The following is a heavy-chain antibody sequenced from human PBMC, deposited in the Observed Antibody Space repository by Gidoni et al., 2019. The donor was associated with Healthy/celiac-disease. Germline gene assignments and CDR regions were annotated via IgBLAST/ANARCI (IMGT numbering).Heavy chain of an antibody. CDR3: ARGVPNWNSSRIYYYYYMDV. V-gene: IGHV4-34*01. CDR2: INHSGST. Sequence: QVQLQQWGAGMLKPSETLSLTGAVYGGSFSGYYWSWIRQPPGKGLEWIGEINHSGSTNYNPSLKSRVTISVYTSKNQFSLKLSSLTAADTAVYYCARGVPNWNSSRIYYYYYMDVWGKGTTVTVSS. J-gene: IGHJ6*03. D-gene: IGHD1-7*01. CDR1: GGSFSGYY.